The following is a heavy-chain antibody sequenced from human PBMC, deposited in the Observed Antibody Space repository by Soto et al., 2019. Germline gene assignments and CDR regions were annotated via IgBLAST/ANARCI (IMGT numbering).Heavy chain of an antibody. V-gene: IGHV1-3*01. J-gene: IGHJ6*02. CDR1: GYTFTSYA. CDR3: ARDRGRPDLRDTHYYDSSDLDYGMDV. D-gene: IGHD3-22*01. Sequence: GASVKVSCKASGYTFTSYAMNWVRQAPGQRLEWMGWINAGNGNTKYSQKFQGRVTITRDTSASTAYMELSSLRAEDTAVYYCARDRGRPDLRDTHYYDSSDLDYGMDVWGQGTTVTVSS. CDR2: INAGNGNT.